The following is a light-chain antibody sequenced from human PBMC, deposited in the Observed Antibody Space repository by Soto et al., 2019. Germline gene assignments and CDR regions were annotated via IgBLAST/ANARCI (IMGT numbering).Light chain of an antibody. CDR2: GNS. Sequence: QSVLTQPPSVSGAPGQRVTISCTGSSSNIGAGYDVHWYQQLPGTAPKLLIYGNSNRPSGVPDRFSGSKSGTSASLAITGLQAEDEADYCCQSYDSSLSGSDYVFGTGTKLTGL. CDR3: QSYDSSLSGSDYV. J-gene: IGLJ1*01. CDR1: SSNIGAGYD. V-gene: IGLV1-40*01.